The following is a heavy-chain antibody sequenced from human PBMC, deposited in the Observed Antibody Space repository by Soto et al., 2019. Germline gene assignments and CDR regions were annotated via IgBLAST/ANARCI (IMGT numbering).Heavy chain of an antibody. CDR3: ATALRMGWFDP. D-gene: IGHD2-8*01. V-gene: IGHV1-46*01. CDR2: INPSGGST. Sequence: QVQLVQSGAEVKKPGASVKVSCKASGYTFTSYYMHWVRQAPGQGLGWMGIINPSGGSTSYAQKFQGRVTMTRDTSTSTVYMELSSLRSEDTAVYYCATALRMGWFDPWGQGTLVTVSS. CDR1: GYTFTSYY. J-gene: IGHJ5*02.